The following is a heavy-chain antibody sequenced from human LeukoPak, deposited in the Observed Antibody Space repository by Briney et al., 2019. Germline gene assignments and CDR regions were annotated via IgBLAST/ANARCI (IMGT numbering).Heavy chain of an antibody. J-gene: IGHJ4*02. Sequence: GGSLRLSCAASGFTFSNYYMSWIRQTPGKGLEWLSYISGSGGDIHYADSVKGRFTISRDNAKNSLYLQMNSRRAEDTAMYYCARDIRAVGATLYFDYWGQGILVTVTS. V-gene: IGHV3-11*01. CDR3: ARDIRAVGATLYFDY. CDR1: GFTFSNYY. CDR2: ISGSGGDI. D-gene: IGHD1-26*01.